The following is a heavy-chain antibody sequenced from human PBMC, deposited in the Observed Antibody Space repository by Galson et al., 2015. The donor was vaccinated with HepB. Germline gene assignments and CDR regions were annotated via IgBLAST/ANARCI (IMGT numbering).Heavy chain of an antibody. CDR3: ARSRGYCTSTSCYSGAFDI. Sequence: LVKPTQTLTLTCAFSGFSLTTRGLCVSWIRQPPGKALEWLAHIDWDDDKYYSTSLKTRLTISRDTSKNQVVLTMTNMDPVDTATYYCARSRGYCTSTSCYSGAFDIWGQGTMVTVSS. CDR2: IDWDDDK. D-gene: IGHD2-2*01. V-gene: IGHV2-70*01. CDR1: GFSLTTRGLC. J-gene: IGHJ3*02.